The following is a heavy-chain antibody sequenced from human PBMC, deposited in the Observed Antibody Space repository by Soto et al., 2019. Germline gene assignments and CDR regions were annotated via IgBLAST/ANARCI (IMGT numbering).Heavy chain of an antibody. D-gene: IGHD6-19*01. CDR2: IRDKANSYTT. Sequence: GGSPRLSCSASGLSFSDHSMEWVRQAPGKGLEWVGRIRDKANSYTTQYAASVKGRFTISRDDSENSLFLQMNSLKAEDTAVYSCSGWTSGGLDYWGQGTLVTVSS. CDR1: GLSFSDHS. CDR3: SGWTSGGLDY. J-gene: IGHJ4*02. V-gene: IGHV3-72*01.